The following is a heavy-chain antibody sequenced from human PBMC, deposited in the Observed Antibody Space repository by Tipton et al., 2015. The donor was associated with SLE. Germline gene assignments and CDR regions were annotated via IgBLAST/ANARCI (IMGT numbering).Heavy chain of an antibody. D-gene: IGHD2-21*01. Sequence: TLSLTCTVSGGSLTGDYWSWIRQPPGKGLEWIGYIFYSGSTNHNPSLESRVTISIDTSRNQFSLKLSSVTAADTAVYYCARHIFVGYDAFDTWGQGTMVTASS. CDR3: ARHIFVGYDAFDT. V-gene: IGHV4-59*08. J-gene: IGHJ3*02. CDR1: GGSLTGDY. CDR2: IFYSGST.